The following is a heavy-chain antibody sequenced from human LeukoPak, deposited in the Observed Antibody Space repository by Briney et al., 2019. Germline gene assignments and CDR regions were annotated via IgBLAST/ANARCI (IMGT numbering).Heavy chain of an antibody. Sequence: SETLSLTCTVSGGFISSYYWSWIRQPPGKGLEWIGYIYYSGSTNYNPSLKSRVTISVDTSKNQFSLKLSSVTAADTAVYYCARDRAGCSSTSCFSWGPTHWGQGTLVTVSS. CDR2: IYYSGST. CDR1: GGFISSYY. J-gene: IGHJ1*01. CDR3: ARDRAGCSSTSCFSWGPTH. D-gene: IGHD2-2*01. V-gene: IGHV4-59*01.